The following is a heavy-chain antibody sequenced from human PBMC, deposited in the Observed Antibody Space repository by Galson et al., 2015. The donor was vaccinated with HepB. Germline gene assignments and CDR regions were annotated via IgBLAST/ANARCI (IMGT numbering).Heavy chain of an antibody. CDR1: GFTFSSYG. CDR3: ARAITMVRGVPPYYFDY. D-gene: IGHD3-10*01. V-gene: IGHV3-30*03. CDR2: ISYDGSNK. J-gene: IGHJ4*02. Sequence: SLRLSCAASGFTFSSYGMHWVRQAPGKGLEWVAVISYDGSNKYYADSVKGRFTISRDNAKNSLYLQMNSLRAEDTAVYYCARAITMVRGVPPYYFDYWGQGTLVTVSS.